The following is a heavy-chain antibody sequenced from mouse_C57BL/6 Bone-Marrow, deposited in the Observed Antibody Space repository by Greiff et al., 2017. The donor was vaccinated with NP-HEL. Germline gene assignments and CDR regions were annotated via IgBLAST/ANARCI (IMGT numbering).Heavy chain of an antibody. Sequence: EVMLVESGGDLVKPGGSLKLSCAASGFTFSSYGMSWVRQTPDKRLEWVATISSGGSYTYYPDSVTGRFTISRDNAKNTLYLQMSSLKSEDTAMYYCARQGYYGAMDYWGQGTSVTVSS. CDR1: GFTFSSYG. J-gene: IGHJ4*01. V-gene: IGHV5-6*01. D-gene: IGHD1-1*01. CDR3: ARQGYYGAMDY. CDR2: ISSGGSYT.